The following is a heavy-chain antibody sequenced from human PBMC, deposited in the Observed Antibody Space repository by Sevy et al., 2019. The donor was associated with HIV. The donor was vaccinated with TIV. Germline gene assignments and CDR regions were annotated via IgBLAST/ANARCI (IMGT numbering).Heavy chain of an antibody. D-gene: IGHD3-22*01. CDR1: GFTFSSYA. Sequence: GGSLRLSCAASGFTFSSYAMHWVRQAPGKGLEWVAVISYDGSNKYYADSVKGRFTISRDNSKNTLYLQMNSLRAEDTAVYYCARELQYYYDLRHTFDIWGQGTMVTVSS. CDR2: ISYDGSNK. V-gene: IGHV3-30-3*01. J-gene: IGHJ3*02. CDR3: ARELQYYYDLRHTFDI.